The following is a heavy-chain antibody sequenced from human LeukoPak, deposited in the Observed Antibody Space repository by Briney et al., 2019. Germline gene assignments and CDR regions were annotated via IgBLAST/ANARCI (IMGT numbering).Heavy chain of an antibody. CDR2: IDPNIGDT. CDR1: GYTFSNYG. V-gene: IGHV1-2*02. J-gene: IGHJ4*02. D-gene: IGHD2-21*02. CDR3: ARGPSSTVTAGYFDY. Sequence: ASVKVSCKASGYTFSNYGITWVRQAPGQGLEWMGWIDPNIGDTNYAQNFQGRVTMTRDTSIRTAYMELTSLRSDDTALYYCARGPSSTVTAGYFDYWGQGTLVTVSS.